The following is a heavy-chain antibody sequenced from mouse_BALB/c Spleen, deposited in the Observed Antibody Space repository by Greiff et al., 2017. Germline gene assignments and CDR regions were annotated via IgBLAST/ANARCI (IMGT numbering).Heavy chain of an antibody. CDR2: ISSGGST. CDR3: ASNRYRDHYYAMDY. CDR1: GFTFSSYA. Sequence: EVQGVESGGGLVKPGGSLKLSCAASGFTFSSYAMSWVRQTPEKRLEWVASISSGGSTYYPDSVKGRFTISRDNARNILYLQMSSLRSEDTAMYYCASNRYRDHYYAMDYWGQGTSVTVSS. D-gene: IGHD2-14*01. V-gene: IGHV5-6-5*01. J-gene: IGHJ4*01.